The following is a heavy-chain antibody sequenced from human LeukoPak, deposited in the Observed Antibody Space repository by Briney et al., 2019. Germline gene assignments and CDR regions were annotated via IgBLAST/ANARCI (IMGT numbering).Heavy chain of an antibody. CDR2: MNPNSGNT. V-gene: IGHV1-8*01. J-gene: IGHJ3*02. D-gene: IGHD3-22*01. Sequence: ASVKVSCKASGYTFTTHDINWVRQATGQGLEWMGWMNPNSGNTGYAQKFQGRVTMTRNTSISTAYMELSSLRSEDTAVYYCARGRKASITMIVVVLGGGNAFDIWGQGTMVTVSS. CDR1: GYTFTTHD. CDR3: ARGRKASITMIVVVLGGGNAFDI.